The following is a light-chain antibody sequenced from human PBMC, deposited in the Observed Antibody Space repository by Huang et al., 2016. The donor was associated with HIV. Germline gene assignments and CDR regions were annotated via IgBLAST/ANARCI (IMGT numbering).Light chain of an antibody. CDR3: QQYNKWPPEYT. J-gene: IGKJ2*01. CDR2: AAS. Sequence: VMMSQSPATLAASPGERVTLSCGASQRVNTNLAGSPQKPGQPPRLLIYAASTRATGVPARFAGSGSGTEFTLTIDSLQSDDFAVYYCQQYNKWPPEYTFGQGTRLEIK. CDR1: QRVNTN. V-gene: IGKV3-15*01.